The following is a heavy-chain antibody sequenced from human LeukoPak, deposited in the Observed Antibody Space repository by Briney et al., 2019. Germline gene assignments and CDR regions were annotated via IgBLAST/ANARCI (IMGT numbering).Heavy chain of an antibody. Sequence: PGGSLRLSCAASGFTFSGYAMSWVRQAPGKGLEWVSTISGSGVSTYYADSVKGRFTSSRDNSKNTLYLQMNNLRAEDTAVYYCAKESRYYYGSGSFSSQFDYWGQGNLVTVSP. D-gene: IGHD3-10*01. CDR1: GFTFSGYA. V-gene: IGHV3-23*01. CDR2: ISGSGVST. CDR3: AKESRYYYGSGSFSSQFDY. J-gene: IGHJ4*02.